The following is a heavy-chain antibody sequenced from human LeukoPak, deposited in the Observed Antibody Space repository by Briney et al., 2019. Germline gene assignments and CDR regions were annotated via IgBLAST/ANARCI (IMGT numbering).Heavy chain of an antibody. CDR2: IIPICGTA. V-gene: IGHV1-69*05. D-gene: IGHD3-22*01. CDR3: ASMSEYYDSSGYNY. Sequence: AVKVSCKASGCTFSSYAISGVRQAPGQGLEGMGSIIPICGTANYAQKFQGRVTITTDDSTSTAYMELSSLRSEDTAVYYCASMSEYYDSSGYNYWGQGTLVTVSS. CDR1: GCTFSSYA. J-gene: IGHJ4*02.